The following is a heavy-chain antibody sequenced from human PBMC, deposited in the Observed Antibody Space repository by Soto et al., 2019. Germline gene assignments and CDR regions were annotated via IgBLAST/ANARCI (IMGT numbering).Heavy chain of an antibody. J-gene: IGHJ4*02. D-gene: IGHD1-26*01. V-gene: IGHV4-38-2*01. CDR2: IYHSGST. Sequence: LSLTCAVSGYSISSGYYWGWIRQPPGKGLEWIGSIYHSGSTYYNPSLKSRVTISVDTSKNQFSLKLSSVTAADTAVYYCARDSGSTGTFDYWGQGTLVTVSS. CDR1: GYSISSGYY. CDR3: ARDSGSTGTFDY.